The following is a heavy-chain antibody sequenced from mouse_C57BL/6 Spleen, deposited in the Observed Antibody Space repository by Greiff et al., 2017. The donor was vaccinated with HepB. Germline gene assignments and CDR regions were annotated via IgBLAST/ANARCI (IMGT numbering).Heavy chain of an antibody. CDR2: INPGSGGT. CDR1: GYAFTNYL. V-gene: IGHV1-54*01. CDR3: AREKNGNFYYYAMDY. D-gene: IGHD2-1*01. Sequence: VKLMESGAELVRPGTSVKVSCKASGYAFTNYLIEWVKQRPGQGLEWIGVINPGSGGTNYNEKFKGKATLTADKSSSTAYMQLSSLTSEDSAVYFCAREKNGNFYYYAMDYWGQGTSVTVSS. J-gene: IGHJ4*01.